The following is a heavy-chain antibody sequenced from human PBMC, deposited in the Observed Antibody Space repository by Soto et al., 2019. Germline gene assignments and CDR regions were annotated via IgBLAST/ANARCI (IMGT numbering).Heavy chain of an antibody. D-gene: IGHD5-12*01. CDR1: GFTFSNYN. J-gene: IGHJ4*02. CDR2: ITGSSVYI. Sequence: EVQLVESGGGLVKPGGSLRLSCAASGFTFSNYNMNWVRQAPGKGLEWVSSITGSSVYIYYADSVKGRFTISRDNPKNSLYLQVNNLTVDDTAVYYCARVLAYSGFGALDYWGQGTLVTVSS. CDR3: ARVLAYSGFGALDY. V-gene: IGHV3-21*01.